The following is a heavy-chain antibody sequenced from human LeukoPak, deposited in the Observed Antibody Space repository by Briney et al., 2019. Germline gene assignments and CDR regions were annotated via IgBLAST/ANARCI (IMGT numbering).Heavy chain of an antibody. Sequence: GGSLRLSCAASGFSFCNYWMGWVRQAPGKGLACVANIKTDGSETYYVDSVKGRFTISRDNAKNSLFLQMNSLRAEDTAIYYCVSAIRGSPIDYWGQGTLVSVPS. D-gene: IGHD3-10*01. CDR3: VSAIRGSPIDY. CDR1: GFSFCNYW. V-gene: IGHV3-7*01. CDR2: IKTDGSET. J-gene: IGHJ4*02.